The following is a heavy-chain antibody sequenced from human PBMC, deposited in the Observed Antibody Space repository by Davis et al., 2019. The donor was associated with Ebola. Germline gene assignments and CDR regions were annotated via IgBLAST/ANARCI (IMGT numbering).Heavy chain of an antibody. J-gene: IGHJ4*02. CDR3: ARASGWYDRIDY. CDR1: GGSISSSSYY. D-gene: IGHD6-19*01. Sequence: SETLSLTCTVSGGSISSSSYYWGWIRQPPGKGLEWIGSIYYSGSTYYNPSLKSRVTISVDTSKNQFSLKLSSVTAADTAVYYCARASGWYDRIDYWGQGTLVTVSS. V-gene: IGHV4-39*01. CDR2: IYYSGST.